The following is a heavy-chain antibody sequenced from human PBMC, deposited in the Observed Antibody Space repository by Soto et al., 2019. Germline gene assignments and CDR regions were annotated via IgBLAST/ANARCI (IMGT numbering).Heavy chain of an antibody. D-gene: IGHD3-22*01. Sequence: GGSLRLSCAASGFTFSDYYMSWMRQAPGKGLEWVSYISSSSSYTNYADSVKGRFTISRDNAKNSLYLQMNSLRAEDTAVYYCARDSSGYLNYYYGMDVWGQGTTVTVSS. J-gene: IGHJ6*02. CDR3: ARDSSGYLNYYYGMDV. CDR2: ISSSSSYT. CDR1: GFTFSDYY. V-gene: IGHV3-11*06.